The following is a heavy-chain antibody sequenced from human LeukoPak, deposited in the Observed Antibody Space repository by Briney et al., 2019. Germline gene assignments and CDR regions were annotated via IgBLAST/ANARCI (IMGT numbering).Heavy chain of an antibody. V-gene: IGHV3-23*01. D-gene: IGHD3-9*01. CDR1: GFTFSSYA. CDR3: ARDYDILTGYYGFDY. Sequence: GGSLRLSCAASGFTFSSYAMSWVRQAPGKGLEWVSAISGSGGSTYYADSVKGRFTISRDDSKNTLYLQMNSLKAEDTAVYYCARDYDILTGYYGFDYWGQGTLVTVSS. CDR2: ISGSGGST. J-gene: IGHJ4*02.